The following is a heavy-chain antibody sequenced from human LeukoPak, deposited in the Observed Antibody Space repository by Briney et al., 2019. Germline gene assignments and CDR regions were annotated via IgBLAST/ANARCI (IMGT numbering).Heavy chain of an antibody. Sequence: GGSLRLSCAASGFMFRTYGMHWVRQAPCKGLEWMAFVRDDGSTKYYGDPVKGRFTISRDNSKRTLYLQMNSLRAEDRAVYFCARTVSSSWGFFDSWGQGTLVTVSS. CDR1: GFMFRTYG. V-gene: IGHV3-30*02. CDR2: VRDDGSTK. J-gene: IGHJ4*02. CDR3: ARTVSSSWGFFDS. D-gene: IGHD6-6*01.